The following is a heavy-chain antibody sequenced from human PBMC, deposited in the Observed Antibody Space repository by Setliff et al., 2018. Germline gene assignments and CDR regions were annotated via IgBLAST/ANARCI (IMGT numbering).Heavy chain of an antibody. Sequence: ASVKVSCKASGYTFISYGINWVRQATGQGLELMGWMNPNSGNTGYAQKFQGRVTMTMNTSISTAYMDLSSLRFEDTSVYICAYDSSGYYPGYWGQGTLVTVSS. CDR2: MNPNSGNT. J-gene: IGHJ4*02. CDR1: GYTFISYG. CDR3: AYDSSGYYPGY. V-gene: IGHV1-8*02. D-gene: IGHD3-22*01.